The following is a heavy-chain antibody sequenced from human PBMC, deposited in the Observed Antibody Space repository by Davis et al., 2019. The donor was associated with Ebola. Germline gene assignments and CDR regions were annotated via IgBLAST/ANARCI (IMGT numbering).Heavy chain of an antibody. D-gene: IGHD1-26*01. CDR2: LYPGDSDT. J-gene: IGHJ6*02. Sequence: GEFLKTPCKGSGYRLTSYWIGRVRQMPGKGLAWMGILYPGDSDTRYSPSFQGQVTLSADKSITPAYLQRGSLKASDTARYYCARHQGVGARHGMDVWGQGTTVTVSS. CDR1: GYRLTSYW. CDR3: ARHQGVGARHGMDV. V-gene: IGHV5-51*01.